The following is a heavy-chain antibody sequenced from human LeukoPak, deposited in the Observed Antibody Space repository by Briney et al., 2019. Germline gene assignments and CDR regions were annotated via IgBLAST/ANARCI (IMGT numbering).Heavy chain of an antibody. CDR1: GFTLSTYW. D-gene: IGHD2-2*02. J-gene: IGHJ4*02. CDR3: ARGYTFRTLDY. CDR2: INSDGN. V-gene: IGHV3-74*01. Sequence: GGSLRLSCAASGFTLSTYWIHWVRQPPGQGLVWVSRINSDGNSFADSVKGRFTISRDNAKNTVYLQMNSLRAEDMAVYFCARGYTFRTLDYWAQGALVTVSS.